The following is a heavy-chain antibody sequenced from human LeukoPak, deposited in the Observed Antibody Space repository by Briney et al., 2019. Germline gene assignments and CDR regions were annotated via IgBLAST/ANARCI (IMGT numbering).Heavy chain of an antibody. V-gene: IGHV4-59*12. J-gene: IGHJ4*02. D-gene: IGHD3-16*01. CDR3: ARGGGSFGRLDY. CDR2: IYYSGST. Sequence: SETLSLTCTVSGGSISSYYWSWIRQPPGKGLEWIGYIYYSGSTNYNPSLKSRVTISVDTSKNQFSLKLSSVTAADTAVYYCARGGGSFGRLDYWGQGTLVTVSS. CDR1: GGSISSYY.